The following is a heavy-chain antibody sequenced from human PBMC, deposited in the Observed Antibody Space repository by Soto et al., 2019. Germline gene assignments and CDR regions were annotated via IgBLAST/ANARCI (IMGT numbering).Heavy chain of an antibody. V-gene: IGHV3-33*01. J-gene: IGHJ4*02. CDR1: GFTFSSYG. D-gene: IGHD6-19*01. CDR2: IWYDGSNK. Sequence: GGSLRLSCAASGFTFSSYGMHWFRQAPGKGLEWVAVIWYDGSNKYYADSVKGRFTISRDNSKNTLYLQMNSLRAEDTAVYYCARCIAVAVTGFDYWGQGTLVTVSS. CDR3: ARCIAVAVTGFDY.